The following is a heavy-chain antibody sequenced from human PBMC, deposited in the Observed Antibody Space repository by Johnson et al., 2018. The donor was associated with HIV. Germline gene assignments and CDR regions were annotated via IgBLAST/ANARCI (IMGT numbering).Heavy chain of an antibody. D-gene: IGHD6-13*01. CDR2: IYSGGST. CDR3: ASSGYTSFGQAFDI. Sequence: VQLVESGGGLIQPGGSLRLSCAASGFTVSSNYMSWVRQAPGKGLEWVSVIYSGGSTYYADSVKGRFTISRDNSKNTRYLQMNSLRAEDTAVYYWASSGYTSFGQAFDIWGQGTMVTVSS. J-gene: IGHJ3*02. CDR1: GFTVSSNY. V-gene: IGHV3-53*01.